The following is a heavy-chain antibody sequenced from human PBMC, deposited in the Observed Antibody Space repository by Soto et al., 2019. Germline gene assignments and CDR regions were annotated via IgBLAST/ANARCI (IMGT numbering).Heavy chain of an antibody. J-gene: IGHJ6*02. CDR1: GASISNAY. V-gene: IGHV4-4*07. CDR2: IHSSGTF. Sequence: LSLTCTVSGASISNAYWSWIRQAAGKRLEWIGRIHSSGTFNYNPSLKSRVSISRDTSKNQISLKLSSVTAADTAVYYCARDNIVSKGYGMDVWGQGTTVTVSS. CDR3: ARDNIVSKGYGMDV. D-gene: IGHD5-12*01.